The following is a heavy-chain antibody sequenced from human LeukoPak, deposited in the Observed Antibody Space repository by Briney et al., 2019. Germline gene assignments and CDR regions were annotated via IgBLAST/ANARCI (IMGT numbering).Heavy chain of an antibody. Sequence: SETLSLTCAVDGGSFSFYYWSWIRQSPGKGLEWIGEINHSGSTNYNPSLMRRVTISVDTSKNQFSLKLNSVTAADTAVYYCARARRDSGYYKVDYWGQGTLVTVSS. J-gene: IGHJ4*02. D-gene: IGHD3-3*01. V-gene: IGHV4-34*01. CDR1: GGSFSFYY. CDR2: INHSGST. CDR3: ARARRDSGYYKVDY.